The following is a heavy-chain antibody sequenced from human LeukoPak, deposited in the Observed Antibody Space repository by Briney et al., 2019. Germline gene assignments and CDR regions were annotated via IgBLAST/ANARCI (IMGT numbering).Heavy chain of an antibody. CDR3: ARASIAAAGYYFDY. D-gene: IGHD6-13*01. CDR1: GFTVSTIY. V-gene: IGHV3-66*01. CDR2: IYSGGST. Sequence: GGSLRLSCAASGFTVSTIYMTWVRQAPGKGLEWVSVIYSGGSTYYADSVKGRFTISRDNSKNTLYLQMNSLRAEDTAVYYCARASIAAAGYYFDYWGQGTLVTVSS. J-gene: IGHJ4*02.